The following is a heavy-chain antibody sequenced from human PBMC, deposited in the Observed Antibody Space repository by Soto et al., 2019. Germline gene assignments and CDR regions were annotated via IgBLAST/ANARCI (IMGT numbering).Heavy chain of an antibody. CDR3: ANQSSSAGTCYTSYFQAYDD. J-gene: IGHJ3*01. D-gene: IGHD2-2*02. V-gene: IGHV5-51*01. CDR1: GYTFTSYW. CDR2: MYPRDSDT. Sequence: PGESLKISCKGSGYTFTSYWIGWVRQMPGKGLEWMGIMYPRDSDTRYSPSFQGRVTISADKSISTVYLQWSSLEASDTAMYYCANQSSSAGTCYTSYFQAYDDWGQGTMVTVSS.